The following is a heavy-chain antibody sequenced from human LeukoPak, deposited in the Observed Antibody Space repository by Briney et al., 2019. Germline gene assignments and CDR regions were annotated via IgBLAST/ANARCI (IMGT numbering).Heavy chain of an antibody. V-gene: IGHV4-34*01. J-gene: IGHJ4*02. CDR1: GGSFSGYY. CDR2: INHSGST. CDR3: ARGDGPMVRGVNEFDY. Sequence: PSETLSLTCAVYGGSFSGYYWSWIRQPPGKGLEWIGEINHSGSTNYNPSLKSRVTISVDASKNQFSLKLSSVTAADTAVYYCARGDGPMVRGVNEFDYWAREPWSPSPQ. D-gene: IGHD3-10*01.